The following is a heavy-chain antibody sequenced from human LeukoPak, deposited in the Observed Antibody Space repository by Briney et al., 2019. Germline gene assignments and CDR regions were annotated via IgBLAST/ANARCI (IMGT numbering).Heavy chain of an antibody. CDR1: GFAFSTLT. D-gene: IGHD2-2*01. J-gene: IGHJ5*02. Sequence: PGGSLRLSCAASGFAFSTLTMNWVRQAPGKGLELVSSISSTSSYIYYADSVKGRFTISRDNSKNTLYLQMNSLRAEDTAVYYCARVAAYQLLSGWFDPWGQGTLVTVSS. CDR3: ARVAAYQLLSGWFDP. CDR2: ISSTSSYI. V-gene: IGHV3-21*01.